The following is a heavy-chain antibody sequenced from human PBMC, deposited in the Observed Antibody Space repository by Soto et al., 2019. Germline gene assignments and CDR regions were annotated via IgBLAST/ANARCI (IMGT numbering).Heavy chain of an antibody. Sequence: ASVKVSCKASGYTFTSYGISWVRQAPGQGLECMGWISAYNGNTNDAQKLQGRVTMTTDTSTSTAYMELRSLRSDDTAVYYCARYYDILTGFKGYYYYYMDVWGKGTTVTVSS. V-gene: IGHV1-18*01. CDR3: ARYYDILTGFKGYYYYYMDV. J-gene: IGHJ6*03. CDR2: ISAYNGNT. D-gene: IGHD3-9*01. CDR1: GYTFTSYG.